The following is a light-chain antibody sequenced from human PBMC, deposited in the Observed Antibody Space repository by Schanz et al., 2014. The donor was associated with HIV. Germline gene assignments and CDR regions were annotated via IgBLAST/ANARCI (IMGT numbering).Light chain of an antibody. CDR2: WAS. CDR3: QQFYSAPYT. CDR1: QSVLYRTSNKNY. Sequence: DIVMTQSPDSLAVSLGERATINCKSSQSVLYRTSNKNYLSWYQHKAGQPPRLLIYWASTRESGVPDRFSGSGSGTDFTLTISSLQAEDVGVYYCQQFYSAPYTFGQGTKLEI. J-gene: IGKJ2*01. V-gene: IGKV4-1*01.